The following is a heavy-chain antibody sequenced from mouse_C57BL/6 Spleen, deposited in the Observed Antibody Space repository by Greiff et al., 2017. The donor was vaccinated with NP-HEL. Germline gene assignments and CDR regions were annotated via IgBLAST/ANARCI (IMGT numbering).Heavy chain of an antibody. Sequence: DVKLVESGGGLVQPGGSMKLSCAASGFTFSDAWMDWVRQSPEKGLEWVAEIRNKANNNATYYAESVKGRFTISRDDSKSSVYLQMNSLRAEDTGIYYCTKIIYYGYGDAMDYWGQGTSVTVSS. CDR3: TKIIYYGYGDAMDY. D-gene: IGHD2-2*01. J-gene: IGHJ4*01. CDR1: GFTFSDAW. CDR2: IRNKANNNAT. V-gene: IGHV6-6*01.